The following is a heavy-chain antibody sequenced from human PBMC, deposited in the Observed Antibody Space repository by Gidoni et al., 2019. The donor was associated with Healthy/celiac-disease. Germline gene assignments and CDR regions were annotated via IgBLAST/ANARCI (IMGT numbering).Heavy chain of an antibody. V-gene: IGHV4-59*01. Sequence: QVQLQESGPGLVKPSETLSLTCPVSGCSISSYSWRWSRQPPGKGLEWIGYIYYSGSTNYNPSLKSRVTISVDTSKNQFSLKLSSVTAADTAGYYGARARGAAIAPAPDYWGQGTLVTVSS. D-gene: IGHD6-25*01. CDR3: ARARGAAIAPAPDY. J-gene: IGHJ4*02. CDR1: GCSISSYS. CDR2: IYYSGST.